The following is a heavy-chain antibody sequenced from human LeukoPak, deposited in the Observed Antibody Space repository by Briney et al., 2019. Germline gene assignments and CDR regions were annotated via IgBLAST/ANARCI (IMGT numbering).Heavy chain of an antibody. CDR2: ISWNSGSI. V-gene: IGHV3-9*01. J-gene: IGHJ4*02. CDR1: GFTFDDYA. D-gene: IGHD1-26*01. Sequence: GGSLRLSCAASGFTFDDYAMHWVRQAPGKGLEWVSGISWNSGSIGYADSVKGRFTISRDNAKNSLYLQMNSLRAEDTALYYCARVDIVGASTRSRGPGGKFDYWGQGTLVTVSS. CDR3: ARVDIVGASTRSRGPGGKFDY.